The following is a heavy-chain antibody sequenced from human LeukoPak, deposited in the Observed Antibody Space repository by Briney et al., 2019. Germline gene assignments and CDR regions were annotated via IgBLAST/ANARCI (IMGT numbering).Heavy chain of an antibody. J-gene: IGHJ4*02. D-gene: IGHD5-12*01. CDR3: TAVRGYSGYDLDY. CDR1: GFTFDDYG. CDR2: IKSKTDGGTT. Sequence: GGSLRLSCTASGFTFDDYGMSWVRQGTGKGLEWVGRIKSKTDGGTTDYAAPVKGRFTISRDDSKNTLYLQMNSLKTEDTAVYYCTAVRGYSGYDLDYWGQGTLVTVSS. V-gene: IGHV3-15*01.